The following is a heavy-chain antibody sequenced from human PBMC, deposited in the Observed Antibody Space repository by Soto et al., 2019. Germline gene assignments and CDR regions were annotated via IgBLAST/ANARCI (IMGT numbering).Heavy chain of an antibody. CDR1: GGSISSGGYY. V-gene: IGHV4-31*03. D-gene: IGHD3-22*01. J-gene: IGHJ5*02. Sequence: LSLTCTVSGGSISSGGYYWSWIRQHPGKGLEWIGYIYYSGSTYYNPSLKSRVTISVDTSKNQFSLKLSSVTAADTAVYYCAGSPLPYYYDSSGYPWGQGTLVTVSS. CDR2: IYYSGST. CDR3: AGSPLPYYYDSSGYP.